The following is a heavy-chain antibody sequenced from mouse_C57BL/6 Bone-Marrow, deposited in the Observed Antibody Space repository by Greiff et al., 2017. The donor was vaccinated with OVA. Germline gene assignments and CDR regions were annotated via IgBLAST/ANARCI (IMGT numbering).Heavy chain of an antibody. CDR3: ARSHYGSRSWFAY. CDR1: GYTFTSYW. V-gene: IGHV1-7*01. D-gene: IGHD1-1*01. J-gene: IGHJ3*01. Sequence: QVQLQQSGAELAKPGASVKLSCKASGYTFTSYWMHWVKQRPGQGLEWIGYINPSSGYTKYNQKFKDKATLTADKSSSTAYMQLSSLTYEDSAVYYCARSHYGSRSWFAYWGQGTLATVSA. CDR2: INPSSGYT.